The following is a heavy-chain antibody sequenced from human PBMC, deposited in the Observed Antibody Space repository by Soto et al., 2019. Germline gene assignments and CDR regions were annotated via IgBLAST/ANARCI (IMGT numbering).Heavy chain of an antibody. D-gene: IGHD4-4*01. Sequence: QVQLQESGPGLVKPSQTLSLTCTVSGGSISSGGYYWSWIRQHPGKGLEWIGYIYYSGSTYYSPSLKSRVTISVDTSKNQFSLKLSSVTAADTAVYYCARGYSNYARLFDYWGQGTLVTVSS. CDR2: IYYSGST. CDR1: GGSISSGGYY. J-gene: IGHJ4*02. CDR3: ARGYSNYARLFDY. V-gene: IGHV4-31*03.